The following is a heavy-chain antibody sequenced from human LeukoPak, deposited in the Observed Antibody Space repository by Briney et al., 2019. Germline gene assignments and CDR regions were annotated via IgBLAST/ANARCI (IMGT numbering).Heavy chain of an antibody. CDR1: GYTLTELS. CDR2: FDPEDGET. V-gene: IGHV1-24*01. J-gene: IGHJ3*02. D-gene: IGHD1-26*01. CDR3: ATGRGSLDAFDI. Sequence: ASVKVSCKVSGYTLTELSMHWVQHAPGKRLEWMGGFDPEDGETIYAQKFQGRVTMTEDTSTDTAYMELSSLRSEDTAVYYCATGRGSLDAFDIWGQGTMVTVSS.